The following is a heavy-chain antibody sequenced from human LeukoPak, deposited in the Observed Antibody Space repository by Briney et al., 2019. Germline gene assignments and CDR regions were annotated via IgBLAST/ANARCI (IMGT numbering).Heavy chain of an antibody. V-gene: IGHV4-34*01. CDR1: GGSFSGYY. CDR3: ARSCRILDIVATIRARLGGNGFDI. Sequence: SETLSLTCAVYGGSFSGYYWGWIRQPPGKGLEWIGEINHSGSTNYNPSLKSRVTISVDTSKNQFSLKLSSVTAADKAVYYCARSCRILDIVATIRARLGGNGFDIWGQGTMVTVSS. CDR2: INHSGST. D-gene: IGHD5-12*01. J-gene: IGHJ3*02.